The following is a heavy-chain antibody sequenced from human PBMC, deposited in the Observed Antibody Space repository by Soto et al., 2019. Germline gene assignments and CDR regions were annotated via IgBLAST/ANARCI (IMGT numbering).Heavy chain of an antibody. J-gene: IGHJ2*01. CDR1: GDTFGMFT. V-gene: IGHV1-18*01. CDR2: ISAYNGNT. Sequence: ASVKVSCKASGDTFGMFTINWVRQAPGQGLEWMGWISAYNGNTNYAQKLQGRVTMTTDTSTSTAYMELRSLRSDDTAVYYCARDPPLPSPWYFDLWGRGTLVTVSS. CDR3: ARDPPLPSPWYFDL.